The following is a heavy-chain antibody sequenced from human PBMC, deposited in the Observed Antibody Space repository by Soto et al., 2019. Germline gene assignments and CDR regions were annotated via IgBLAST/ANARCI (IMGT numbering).Heavy chain of an antibody. CDR3: ARRVDGGNGYYYGMDV. D-gene: IGHD2-15*01. CDR2: INSDGSST. J-gene: IGHJ6*02. CDR1: GFTFSSYW. Sequence: EVQLVESGGGLVQPGGSLRLSCAASGFTFSSYWMHWVRQAPGKGLVWVSRINSDGSSTSYADSVKGRFTISRDNAKNTLYLQMNSLRAEDTAVYYCARRVDGGNGYYYGMDVWGQGTSVTVSS. V-gene: IGHV3-74*01.